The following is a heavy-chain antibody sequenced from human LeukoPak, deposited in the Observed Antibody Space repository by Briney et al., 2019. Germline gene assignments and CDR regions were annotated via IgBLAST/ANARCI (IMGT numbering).Heavy chain of an antibody. CDR2: IYSSGST. Sequence: SETLSLTCTVSGGSISRYYWTWIRQPPGKGLEWIGNIYSSGSTNYNPSLKNRVNISVDTSKNQFSLKLSSVTAADTAVYYCARLPGSWGQGTLVTVSS. J-gene: IGHJ4*02. CDR3: ARLPGS. CDR1: GGSISRYY. V-gene: IGHV4-59*01.